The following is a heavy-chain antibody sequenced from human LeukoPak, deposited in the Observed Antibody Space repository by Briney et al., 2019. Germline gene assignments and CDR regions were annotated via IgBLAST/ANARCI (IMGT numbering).Heavy chain of an antibody. CDR2: IYYSGST. Sequence: TSETLSLTCTVSGGSISSGGYSWSWIRQHPGKGLEWIGYIYYSGSTYYNPSLKSRVTISVDTSKNQFSLKLSSVTAADTAVYYCARVNSSSWYYSDYWGQGTLVTVSS. CDR1: GGSISSGGYS. CDR3: ARVNSSSWYYSDY. V-gene: IGHV4-31*03. J-gene: IGHJ4*02. D-gene: IGHD6-13*01.